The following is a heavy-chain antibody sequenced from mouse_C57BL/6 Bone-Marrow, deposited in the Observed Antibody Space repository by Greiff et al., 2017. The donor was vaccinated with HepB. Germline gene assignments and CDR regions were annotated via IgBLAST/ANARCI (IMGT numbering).Heavy chain of an antibody. CDR1: GFTFSDYY. V-gene: IGHV5-12*01. J-gene: IGHJ3*01. Sequence: EVKLVESGGGLVQPGGSLKLSCAASGFTFSDYYMYWVRQTPEKRLEWVAYISNGGGSTYYPGTVKGRFTISRDNAKNTLYLQMSRLKSEDTAMYYCARHGTSPFAYWGQGTLVTVSA. CDR3: ARHGTSPFAY. CDR2: ISNGGGST. D-gene: IGHD1-1*02.